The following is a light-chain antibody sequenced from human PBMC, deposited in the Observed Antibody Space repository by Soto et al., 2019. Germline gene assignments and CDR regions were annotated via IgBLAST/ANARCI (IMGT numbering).Light chain of an antibody. CDR3: LQDFNYPWT. V-gene: IGKV1-6*01. CDR2: AAS. Sequence: AIPMTQSPSSLSASVGDRVTITCRASLGIRNDLGWYQQKPGKAPRLLIYAASNLQVGVPSRFNGSGSGTDFTLTISSLQPEDFATYFCLQDFNYPWTFGQGTKVDIK. J-gene: IGKJ1*01. CDR1: LGIRND.